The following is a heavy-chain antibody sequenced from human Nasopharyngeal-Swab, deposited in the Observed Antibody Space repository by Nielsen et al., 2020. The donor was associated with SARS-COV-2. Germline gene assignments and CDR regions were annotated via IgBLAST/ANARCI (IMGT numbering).Heavy chain of an antibody. CDR2: IKQDGSEK. CDR1: GFSFITYW. CDR3: ARQGVFVPAYFHQYYMDV. Sequence: GGSLRLSCAASGFSFITYWMTWVRQAPGKGLEWVANIKQDGSEKYYVDSVKGRFTVSRDNPKNLLYLQVNSPRAEDTAVYYCARQGVFVPAYFHQYYMDVWGKGTTVTVSS. D-gene: IGHD3-16*02. V-gene: IGHV3-7*03. J-gene: IGHJ6*03.